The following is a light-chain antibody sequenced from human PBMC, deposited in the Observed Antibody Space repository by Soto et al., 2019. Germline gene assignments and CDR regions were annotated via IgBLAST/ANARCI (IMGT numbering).Light chain of an antibody. CDR2: KAS. CDR3: QQRSNWIT. J-gene: IGKJ5*01. Sequence: DIQMTQSPSTLSASVGARVAIACRASQTISSWLAWYQQKPGKAPKILIYKASTLKSGVPSRFSGSGSGTEFTLTISSLQPDDFATYYCQQRSNWITLGQGTRLEI. V-gene: IGKV1-5*03. CDR1: QTISSW.